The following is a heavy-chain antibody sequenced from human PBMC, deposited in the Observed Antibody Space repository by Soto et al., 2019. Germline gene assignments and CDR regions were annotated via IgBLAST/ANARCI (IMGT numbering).Heavy chain of an antibody. CDR1: GYTFTTYG. V-gene: IGHV1-18*01. CDR3: VRGGILEANRPYYYYGLDV. CDR2: VSPYNGNT. D-gene: IGHD1-1*01. J-gene: IGHJ6*02. Sequence: ASVKVSCKASGYTFTTYGLSWVLQAPGQGLERMGWVSPYNGNTYYAPRLQGRVTMTTDTSTTTAYMSLRSLRSDDTAIYYCVRGGILEANRPYYYYGLDVWGQGTPVTVSS.